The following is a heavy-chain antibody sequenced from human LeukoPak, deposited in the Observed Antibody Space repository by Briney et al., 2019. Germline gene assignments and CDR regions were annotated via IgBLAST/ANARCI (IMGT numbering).Heavy chain of an antibody. J-gene: IGHJ5*02. CDR2: INPSGGST. CDR1: GYTFTSYY. CDR3: ARGVSGWYYWDPRGDWFDP. V-gene: IGHV1-46*01. D-gene: IGHD6-19*01. Sequence: ASVMVSCKASGYTFTSYYMHWVRQAPGQGLEWMGIINPSGGSTSYAQKFQGRVTMTRDTSTSTVYMELSSLRSEDTAVYYCARGVSGWYYWDPRGDWFDPWGQGTLVTVSS.